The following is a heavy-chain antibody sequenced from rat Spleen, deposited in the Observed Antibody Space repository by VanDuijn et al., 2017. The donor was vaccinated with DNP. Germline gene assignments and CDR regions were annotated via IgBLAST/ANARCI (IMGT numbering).Heavy chain of an antibody. CDR2: TNYAGGST. Sequence: EVQLVESGGGLVQPGRSLKLSCAASGFTFSDYYMAWVRQTPTKGLEWVAYTNYAGGSTYNGDSVKGRFTISRDNAKSTLYLQIHSLRSEDMATYYCARPARGWFAYWGQGTLVTVSS. CDR1: GFTFSDYY. V-gene: IGHV5-22*01. CDR3: ARPARGWFAY. J-gene: IGHJ3*01.